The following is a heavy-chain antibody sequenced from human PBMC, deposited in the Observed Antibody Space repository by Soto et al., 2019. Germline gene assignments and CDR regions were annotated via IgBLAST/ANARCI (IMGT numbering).Heavy chain of an antibody. Sequence: ASVKVSCKASGGTFISYAISWVRQAPGQGLEWMGGIIPIFGTANYAQKFQGRVTITADESTSTAYMELSSLRSEDTAVYYCASLRFLEWSPANYGMDVWGQGTTVTVSS. CDR1: GGTFISYA. CDR3: ASLRFLEWSPANYGMDV. CDR2: IIPIFGTA. J-gene: IGHJ6*02. D-gene: IGHD3-3*01. V-gene: IGHV1-69*13.